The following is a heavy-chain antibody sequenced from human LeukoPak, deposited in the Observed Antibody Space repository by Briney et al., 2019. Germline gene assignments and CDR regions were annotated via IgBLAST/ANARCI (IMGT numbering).Heavy chain of an antibody. CDR3: ARASSSWYGDYYYYMDV. CDR1: GDSISSSSYY. Sequence: SETLSLTCTVSGDSISSSSYYWGWIRQPPGKGLEWIGSIYYSGSTNYNPSLKSRVTISVDTSKNQFSLKLSSVTAADTAVYYCARASSSWYGDYYYYMDVWGKGTTVTISS. D-gene: IGHD6-13*01. J-gene: IGHJ6*03. V-gene: IGHV4-39*07. CDR2: IYYSGST.